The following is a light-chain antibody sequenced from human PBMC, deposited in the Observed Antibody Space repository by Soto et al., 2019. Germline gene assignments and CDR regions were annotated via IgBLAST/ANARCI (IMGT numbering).Light chain of an antibody. J-gene: IGLJ2*01. CDR3: SSYTSSSLVV. CDR2: DVS. CDR1: SSDVGGYNY. Sequence: QSALTQPASVSGSPGQSITISCTGTSSDVGGYNYVSWYQQHPGKAPKLMIYDVSNRPSGVSNRFSGSKSGNTASLTISGLQAEDEADYCCSSYTSSSLVVFGGGTKVTVL. V-gene: IGLV2-14*01.